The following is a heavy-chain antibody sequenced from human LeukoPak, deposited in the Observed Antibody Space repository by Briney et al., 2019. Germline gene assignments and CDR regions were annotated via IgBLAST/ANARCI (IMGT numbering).Heavy chain of an antibody. J-gene: IGHJ4*02. CDR2: IKQDGSEK. D-gene: IGHD1-26*01. Sequence: PGGSLRLSCAASGFTFSSYWMSWVRQAPGKGLEWVANIKQDGSEKYYVDSVKGRFTISRDNAKNSLYLQMNSLRAEDTAVYYCARRQWEPRHLRYYFDYWGQGTLVTVSS. CDR3: ARRQWEPRHLRYYFDY. V-gene: IGHV3-7*05. CDR1: GFTFSSYW.